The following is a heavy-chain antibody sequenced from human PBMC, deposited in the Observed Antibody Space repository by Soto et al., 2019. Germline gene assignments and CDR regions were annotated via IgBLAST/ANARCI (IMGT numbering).Heavy chain of an antibody. J-gene: IGHJ3*02. Sequence: LSLTCTVSGGSISSGGYYWSWIRQHPGKGLEWIGYIYYSGSTYYNPSLKSRVTISVDTSKNQFSLKLSSVTAADTAVYYCARREGDTAMVDAFDIWGQGTMVTVSS. CDR3: ARREGDTAMVDAFDI. V-gene: IGHV4-31*03. D-gene: IGHD5-18*01. CDR2: IYYSGST. CDR1: GGSISSGGYY.